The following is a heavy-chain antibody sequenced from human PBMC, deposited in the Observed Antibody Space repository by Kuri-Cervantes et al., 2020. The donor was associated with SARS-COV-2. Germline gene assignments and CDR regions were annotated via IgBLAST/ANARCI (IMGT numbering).Heavy chain of an antibody. CDR2: VFYSGTT. Sequence: ESLKISCTVSHEPLYSSSHFWGWIRQSPGKGLEWIGSVFYSGTTYYNPSLQSRVTVSVDLSKNQFSLSLQSVTAADTAVYYCVRDHGYGSRNKFDFWGPGALVTVSS. J-gene: IGHJ4*02. CDR1: HEPLYSSSHF. CDR3: VRDHGYGSRNKFDF. D-gene: IGHD6-13*01. V-gene: IGHV4-39*02.